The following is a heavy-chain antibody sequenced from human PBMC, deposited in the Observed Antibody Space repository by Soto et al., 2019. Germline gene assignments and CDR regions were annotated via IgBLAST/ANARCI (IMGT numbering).Heavy chain of an antibody. CDR3: ASKFGELLADAFDI. V-gene: IGHV4-4*02. D-gene: IGHD3-10*01. CDR1: NASISSRKW. J-gene: IGHJ3*02. Sequence: QVQLQESGPGLVKPSGTLSLTCTVSNASISSRKWWTWVRQTPGKGLEWIGEIYHSGSINHNPSLKRRVTMSVDQSNNQFSLKMTSVTAADTAVYYCASKFGELLADAFDIWGQGTVVTVSS. CDR2: IYHSGSI.